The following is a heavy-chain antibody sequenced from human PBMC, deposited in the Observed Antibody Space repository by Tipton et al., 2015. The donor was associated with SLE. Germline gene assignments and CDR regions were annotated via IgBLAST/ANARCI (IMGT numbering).Heavy chain of an antibody. J-gene: IGHJ4*02. CDR2: IRYDGSNK. V-gene: IGHV3-30*02. Sequence: QLVQSGGGLVQPGGSLRLSCAASGFTFSSYEMNWVRQAPGKGLEWVAFIRYDGSNKYYADSVKGRFTISRDNAKNSLYLQMNSLRAEDTAVYYCVSSGWTDYWGQGTLVTVS. D-gene: IGHD6-19*01. CDR3: VSSGWTDY. CDR1: GFTFSSYE.